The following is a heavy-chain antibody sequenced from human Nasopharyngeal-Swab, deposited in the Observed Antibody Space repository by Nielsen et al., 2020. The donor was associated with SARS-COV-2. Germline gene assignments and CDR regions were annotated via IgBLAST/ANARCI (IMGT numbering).Heavy chain of an antibody. V-gene: IGHV3-30*03. CDR1: GFTFSSFG. CDR2: IAHDASNE. J-gene: IGHJ4*02. Sequence: GGSLRLSCAASGFTFSSFGMHWVRQAPGKGLEWVAFIAHDASNEYYGDSVKGRFSISRDSSKNTLYLQMDSLRGEDTAVYYCARDAPAHYGAFYWGRGTLVHRLL. CDR3: ARDAPAHYGAFY. D-gene: IGHD4-17*01.